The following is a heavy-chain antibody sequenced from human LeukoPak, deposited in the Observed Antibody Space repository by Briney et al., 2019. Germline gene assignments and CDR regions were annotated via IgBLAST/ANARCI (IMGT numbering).Heavy chain of an antibody. J-gene: IGHJ4*02. CDR1: GFTFSSYS. Sequence: PGGSLRLSCAASGFTFSSYSMNWVRQAPGKGLEWVAVISYDGSNKYYADSVKGRFTISRDNSKNTLYLQMNSLRAEDTAVYYCAKSSGSSETWGQGTLVTVSS. D-gene: IGHD1-26*01. CDR3: AKSSGSSET. CDR2: ISYDGSNK. V-gene: IGHV3-30*18.